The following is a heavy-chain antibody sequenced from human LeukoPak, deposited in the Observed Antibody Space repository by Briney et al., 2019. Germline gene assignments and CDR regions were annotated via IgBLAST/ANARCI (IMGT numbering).Heavy chain of an antibody. CDR3: AKGGSTNFYYGDV. D-gene: IGHD2/OR15-2a*01. CDR1: GGSMTNLY. J-gene: IGHJ6*02. Sequence: SETLSLTCSVSGGSMTNLYWTWIRQPPGKGLEWIGDIYDSGSTRYNTSLESRGTISVDTSKNQFSLKLSSVTAADAAVYYCAKGGSTNFYYGDVWGQGTTVTVSS. V-gene: IGHV4-59*01. CDR2: IYDSGST.